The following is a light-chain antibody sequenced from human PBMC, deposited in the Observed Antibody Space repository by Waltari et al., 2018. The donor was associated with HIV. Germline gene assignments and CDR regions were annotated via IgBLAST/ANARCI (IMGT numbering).Light chain of an antibody. V-gene: IGKV1-13*02. CDR2: DVV. J-gene: IGKJ4*01. CDR3: QQFNTYPLT. CDR1: QGITSA. Sequence: AILLTQSPSSLSAAVGDRVTITCRASQGITSALAWYQQNTGKPPKLLMYDVVSLQSGVPSRFSGSGYGTDFTLTINSLQPEDFALYYCQQFNTYPLTFGGGTKVEIK.